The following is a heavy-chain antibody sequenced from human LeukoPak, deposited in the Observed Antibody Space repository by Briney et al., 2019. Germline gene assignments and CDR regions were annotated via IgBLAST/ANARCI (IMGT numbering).Heavy chain of an antibody. J-gene: IGHJ5*02. D-gene: IGHD3-22*01. CDR1: GGSIGSYY. V-gene: IGHV4-4*07. Sequence: TSETLSLTCTVSGGSIGSYYWSWIRQPPGKGLEWIGRIYTSGSTNYSPSLKSRVTMSVDTSKNQFSLKLSSVTAADTAVYYCAREGDNYESSGHYSPWFDPWGQGTLVTVSS. CDR3: AREGDNYESSGHYSPWFDP. CDR2: IYTSGST.